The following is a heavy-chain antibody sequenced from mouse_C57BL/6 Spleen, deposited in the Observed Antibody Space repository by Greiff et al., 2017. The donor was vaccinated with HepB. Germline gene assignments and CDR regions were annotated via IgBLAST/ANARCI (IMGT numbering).Heavy chain of an antibody. CDR1: GFSLTSYA. CDR2: IWTGGGT. Sequence: VKLQESGPGLVAPSQSLSITCTVSGFSLTSYAISWVRQPPGKGLEWLGVIWTGGGTNYNSALKSRLSISKDNSKSQVFLKMNSLQTDDTARYYCATYYGNYVYAMDYWGQGTSVTVSS. J-gene: IGHJ4*01. V-gene: IGHV2-9-1*01. CDR3: ATYYGNYVYAMDY. D-gene: IGHD2-10*01.